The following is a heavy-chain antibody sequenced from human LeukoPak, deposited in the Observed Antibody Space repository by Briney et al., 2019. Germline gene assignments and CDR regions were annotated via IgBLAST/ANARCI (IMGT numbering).Heavy chain of an antibody. CDR3: AKDLRGGCSSTSCYPPGY. CDR2: ITGNGVSP. CDR1: GFTFSSYA. Sequence: GGSLRLSCAASGFTFSSYAMSWVRQAPGKGLEWVSVITGNGVSPFYADSVKGRFTISRDNSKNTLYLQMNSLRAEDTAVYFCAKDLRGGCSSTSCYPPGYWGQGTLVTVSS. J-gene: IGHJ4*02. D-gene: IGHD2-2*01. V-gene: IGHV3-23*01.